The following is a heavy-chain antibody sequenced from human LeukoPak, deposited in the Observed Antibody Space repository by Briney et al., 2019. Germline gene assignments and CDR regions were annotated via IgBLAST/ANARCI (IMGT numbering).Heavy chain of an antibody. D-gene: IGHD6-19*01. CDR3: ARGDGYSSGWVPNAFDI. V-gene: IGHV3-48*02. Sequence: SGGSLRLSCAASGFTFSSYSMNWVRQAPGKGLEWVSYISSSSSTIYYADSVKGRFTISRDNAKNSLYLQMNSLRDEDTAVYYCARGDGYSSGWVPNAFDIWGQGTMVTVSS. J-gene: IGHJ3*02. CDR2: ISSSSSTI. CDR1: GFTFSSYS.